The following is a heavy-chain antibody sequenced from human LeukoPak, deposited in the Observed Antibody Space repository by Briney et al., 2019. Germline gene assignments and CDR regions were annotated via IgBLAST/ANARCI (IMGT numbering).Heavy chain of an antibody. V-gene: IGHV3-74*01. Sequence: GGSLRLFCAASGFTFSNYWMHWVRQTPGKGLVWVSRILSDGSSTNYADSVKGRFTVSRDNAQNTLYLEMNSLRAEDTAVYYCVRGYCSATSCYFSSSYSGFDPWGQGTLVTVSS. J-gene: IGHJ5*02. D-gene: IGHD2-2*01. CDR2: ILSDGSST. CDR3: VRGYCSATSCYFSSSYSGFDP. CDR1: GFTFSNYW.